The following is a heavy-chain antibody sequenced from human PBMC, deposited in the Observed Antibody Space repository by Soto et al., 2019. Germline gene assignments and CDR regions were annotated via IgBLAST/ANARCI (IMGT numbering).Heavy chain of an antibody. Sequence: EVQLVESGGGLVKPGGSLRLSCAASGFTFSSYSMNWVRQAPGKGLEWVSYISSSSSLTNYADSVKGRFTISRDNAKNSLYLQMSSLRVEDTAVYYCARDERPPSYDFWTPNYGMDVWGQGTTVTVSS. CDR3: ARDERPPSYDFWTPNYGMDV. CDR1: GFTFSSYS. D-gene: IGHD3-3*01. CDR2: ISSSSSLT. J-gene: IGHJ6*02. V-gene: IGHV3-21*05.